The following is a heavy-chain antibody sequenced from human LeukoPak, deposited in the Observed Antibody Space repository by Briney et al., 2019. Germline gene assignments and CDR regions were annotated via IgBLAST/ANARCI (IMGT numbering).Heavy chain of an antibody. CDR2: IQQDGSEK. D-gene: IGHD7-27*01. Sequence: GGCLRLFCAACGFAFSSYWMSWVRRAPGKGLEWGANIQQDGSEKYYVESVKRRFTISRDNANHSLYRRKESLSAEYTGVYFCARTSGDYWGQGTLVTVSS. V-gene: IGHV3-7*04. CDR1: GFAFSSYW. J-gene: IGHJ4*02. CDR3: ARTSGDY.